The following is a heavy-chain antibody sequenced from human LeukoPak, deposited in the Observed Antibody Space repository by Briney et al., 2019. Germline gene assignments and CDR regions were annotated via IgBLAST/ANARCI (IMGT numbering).Heavy chain of an antibody. D-gene: IGHD3-22*01. V-gene: IGHV1-18*01. CDR1: GYTFTSYG. CDR2: ISAYNGNT. CDR3: ARGASSYYDSSDYFDY. J-gene: IGHJ4*02. Sequence: GASVKVSCKASGYTFTSYGISWVRQAPGQGLEWMGWISAYNGNTNYAQKFQGRVTLTRDMSTSTDYLELSSLRSEDTAVYYCARGASSYYDSSDYFDYWGQGTLVTVSS.